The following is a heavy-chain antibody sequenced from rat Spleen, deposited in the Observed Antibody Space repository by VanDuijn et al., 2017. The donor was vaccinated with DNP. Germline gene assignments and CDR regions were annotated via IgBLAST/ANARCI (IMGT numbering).Heavy chain of an antibody. J-gene: IGHJ1*01. Sequence: EVQLVESGGGLVQPGRSLRLSCVASGFTFSDYNMAWVRQAPKKGLEWVASISASAGSTYYRDAVKGRFTISRDNAKNTQYLQMDSLRSEDTATYYCVRLEQPGGGVFPSYYWYFDFWGPGTMVTVSS. D-gene: IGHD1-4*01. CDR1: GFTFSDYN. V-gene: IGHV5S13*01. CDR2: ISASAGST. CDR3: VRLEQPGGGVFPSYYWYFDF.